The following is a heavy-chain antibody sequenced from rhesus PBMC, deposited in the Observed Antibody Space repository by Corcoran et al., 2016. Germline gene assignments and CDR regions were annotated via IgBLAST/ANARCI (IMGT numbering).Heavy chain of an antibody. J-gene: IGHJ4*01. CDR3: VRGGSGSFDY. D-gene: IGHD6-25*01. CDR1: GGSISSNF. Sequence: QVQLQESGPGLVKPLETLSLTCAVSGGSISSNFWSGIRQPPGKGLEWIGLIYGSDSNTHLTPSLTIRITLSVGTSKNQFSLKLSSVTVADTAVYYCVRGGSGSFDYWGQGVLVTVSS. V-gene: IGHV4S11*01. CDR2: IYGSDSNT.